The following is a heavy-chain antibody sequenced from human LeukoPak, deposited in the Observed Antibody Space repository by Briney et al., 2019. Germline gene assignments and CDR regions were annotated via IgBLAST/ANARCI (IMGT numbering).Heavy chain of an antibody. D-gene: IGHD3-9*01. CDR2: ISWNSGSI. Sequence: GGSLRLSCAASRFTFDDYAMHWVRQAPGKGLEWVSGISWNSGSIGYADSVKGRFTISRDNAKNSLYLQMNSLRAEDTALYYCAKDGNYDILTGYYISQSTGPHYYYYYGMDVWGQGTTVTVSS. V-gene: IGHV3-9*01. CDR1: RFTFDDYA. J-gene: IGHJ6*02. CDR3: AKDGNYDILTGYYISQSTGPHYYYYYGMDV.